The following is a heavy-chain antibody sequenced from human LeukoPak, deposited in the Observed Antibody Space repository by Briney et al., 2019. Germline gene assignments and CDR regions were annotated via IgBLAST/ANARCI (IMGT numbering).Heavy chain of an antibody. CDR3: AKGFRGAATDAFDL. CDR1: GFTFNSYA. D-gene: IGHD3-10*01. CDR2: LSGSGTST. V-gene: IGHV3-23*01. Sequence: PGGSLRLSCAASGFTFNSYAMGWVRQAPGKGLEWVSFLSGSGTSTSSADSVKGRFTISRDNSKNTLYLQMNSLRAEDTAVYYCAKGFRGAATDAFDLWGQGTMVIVSS. J-gene: IGHJ3*01.